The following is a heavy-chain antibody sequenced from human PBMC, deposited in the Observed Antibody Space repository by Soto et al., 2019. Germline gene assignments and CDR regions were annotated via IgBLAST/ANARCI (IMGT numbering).Heavy chain of an antibody. CDR1: GFNFSGYS. D-gene: IGHD6-6*01. CDR3: ARQAARNYIDS. CDR2: IDSRGRTL. J-gene: IGHJ4*02. V-gene: IGHV3-11*01. Sequence: LRLSCVAYGFNFSGYSMIWIRQAPGKGLEWLAFIDSRGRTLSYADSVRGRFTISRDNAENSVYLQMDSLRADDTAVYYCARQAARNYIDSWGQGNSVTVSS.